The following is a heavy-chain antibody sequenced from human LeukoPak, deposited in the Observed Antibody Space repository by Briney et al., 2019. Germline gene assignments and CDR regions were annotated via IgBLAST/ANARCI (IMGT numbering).Heavy chain of an antibody. J-gene: IGHJ4*02. CDR3: ARGAIAGANFDY. CDR1: GFTFSRYW. D-gene: IGHD1-26*01. CDR2: ITTDGSTT. Sequence: GGSLRLSCVDSGFTFSRYWMHWVRQAPGKGLVWVSHITTDGSTTSYADSVKGRFTISRDNAKNTLYLQMNSLRAEDTAVYYCARGAIAGANFDYWGQGALVTVSS. V-gene: IGHV3-74*01.